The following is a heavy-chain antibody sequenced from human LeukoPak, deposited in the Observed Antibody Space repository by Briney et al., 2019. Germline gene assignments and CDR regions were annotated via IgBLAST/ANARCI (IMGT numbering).Heavy chain of an antibody. J-gene: IGHJ3*02. V-gene: IGHV3-20*04. CDR2: FNRNGGST. Sequence: GGSLRLSCAASGFTSDDYGMSWVRQAPGKGLEWVSGFNRNGGSTGYADSVKGRFTISRDNAKNSLYLQMNSLRAEDTALYYCARVVDWLFTRGENGAFDIWGQGTMVTVSS. CDR1: GFTSDDYG. D-gene: IGHD3-9*01. CDR3: ARVVDWLFTRGENGAFDI.